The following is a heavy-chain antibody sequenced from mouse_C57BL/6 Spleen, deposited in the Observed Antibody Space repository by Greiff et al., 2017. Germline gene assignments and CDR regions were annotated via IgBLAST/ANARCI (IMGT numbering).Heavy chain of an antibody. J-gene: IGHJ2*01. CDR3: AREDYGSSYRLDY. V-gene: IGHV3-6*01. CDR1: GYSITSGYY. CDR2: ISYDGSN. Sequence: EVKLMESGPGLVKPSQSLSLTCSVTGYSITSGYYWNWIRQFPGNKLEWMGYISYDGSNNYNPSLKNRISITRDTSKNQFFLKLNTVTTEDTATYYCAREDYGSSYRLDYWGQGTTLTVSS. D-gene: IGHD1-1*01.